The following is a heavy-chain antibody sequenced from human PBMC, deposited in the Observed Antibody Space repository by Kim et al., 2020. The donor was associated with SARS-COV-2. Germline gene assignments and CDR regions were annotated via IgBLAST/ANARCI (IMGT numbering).Heavy chain of an antibody. CDR1: GGSVSSGSYY. Sequence: SETLSLTCTVSGGSVSSGSYYWSWIRQPPGKGLEWIGYIYYSGSTNYNPSLKSRVTISVDTSKNQFSLKLSSVTAADTAVYYCARDRGFWSGYHFDYWGQGTLVTVSS. CDR2: IYYSGST. V-gene: IGHV4-61*01. J-gene: IGHJ4*02. D-gene: IGHD3-3*01. CDR3: ARDRGFWSGYHFDY.